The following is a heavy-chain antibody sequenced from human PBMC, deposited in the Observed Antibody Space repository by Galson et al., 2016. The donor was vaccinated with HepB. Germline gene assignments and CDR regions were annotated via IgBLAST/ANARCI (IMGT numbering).Heavy chain of an antibody. CDR2: VLYSGST. Sequence: ETLSLTCSVSDDSIRSRHYSWGWIRQPPGRGLEWIGSVLYSGSTYNNPSLKSRVTISVDTSKRQFSLKLTSVTATDTAVYYCARHPDYDDTRLDYWGQGILITVSS. CDR3: ARHPDYDDTRLDY. D-gene: IGHD3-22*01. J-gene: IGHJ4*02. V-gene: IGHV4-39*01. CDR1: DDSIRSRHYS.